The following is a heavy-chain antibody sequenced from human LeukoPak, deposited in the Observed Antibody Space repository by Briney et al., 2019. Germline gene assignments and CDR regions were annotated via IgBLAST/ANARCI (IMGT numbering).Heavy chain of an antibody. D-gene: IGHD3-22*01. CDR2: IYYSGST. J-gene: IGHJ4*02. CDR3: ARARRQDYDSSGYYYGLGYYFDY. V-gene: IGHV4-30-4*08. Sequence: LRLSCAASGFTFSSNAMSWIRQPPGKGLEWIGYIYYSGSTYYNPSLKSRVTISVDTSKNQFSLKLSSVTAADTAVYYCARARRQDYDSSGYYYGLGYYFDYWGQGTLVTVSS. CDR1: GFTFSSNA.